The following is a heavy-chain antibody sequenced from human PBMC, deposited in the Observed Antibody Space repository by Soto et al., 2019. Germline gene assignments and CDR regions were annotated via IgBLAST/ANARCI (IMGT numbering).Heavy chain of an antibody. CDR3: ARDGSGGYYYYFDY. V-gene: IGHV4-30-4*01. CDR2: IYYSGGT. D-gene: IGHD3-10*01. J-gene: IGHJ4*02. CDR1: GGSISSGHYY. Sequence: SETLSLTCTVSGGSISSGHYYWSWIRQPPGKGLEWIGYIYYSGGTYYNPSLKSRVTISVDTSNNHFSLKLISVTAADTAVYYCARDGSGGYYYYFDYWGQGTLVTAPQ.